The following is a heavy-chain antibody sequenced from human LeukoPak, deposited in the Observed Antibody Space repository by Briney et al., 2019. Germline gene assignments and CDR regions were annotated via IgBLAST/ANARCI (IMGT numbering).Heavy chain of an antibody. CDR3: VRDPSSVRLPFGS. V-gene: IGHV3-48*01. D-gene: IGHD6-6*01. Sequence: PGGSLRLSRAVSGFTLSLYGMNWVRQAPGKGLEWISHISASSSGIFYADSVKGRFITSRDNTRSSLYLQMNSLRAEDTAVYYCVRDPSSVRLPFGSWGQGTLVTVSS. J-gene: IGHJ4*02. CDR1: GFTLSLYG. CDR2: ISASSSGI.